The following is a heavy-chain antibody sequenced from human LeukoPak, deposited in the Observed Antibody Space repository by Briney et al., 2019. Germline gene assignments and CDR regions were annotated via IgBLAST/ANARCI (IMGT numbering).Heavy chain of an antibody. V-gene: IGHV1-18*01. D-gene: IGHD3-10*01. CDR1: GYTFTSYG. CDR3: ARDMWVNYYGSGSYYNSDY. CDR2: ISAYNGNT. Sequence: GASVKVSCKASGYTFTSYGISWVRQAPGQGLEWMGWISAYNGNTNYAQKLQGRVTMTTDTSTSTAYMELRSLRSDNTAVYYCARDMWVNYYGSGSYYNSDYWGQGTLVIVSS. J-gene: IGHJ4*02.